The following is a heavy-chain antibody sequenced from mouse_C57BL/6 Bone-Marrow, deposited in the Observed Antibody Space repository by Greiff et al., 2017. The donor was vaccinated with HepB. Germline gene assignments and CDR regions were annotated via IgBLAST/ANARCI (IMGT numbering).Heavy chain of an antibody. CDR3: ARLGTTVVAYYFDY. CDR1: GYAFSSSW. J-gene: IGHJ2*01. V-gene: IGHV1-82*01. D-gene: IGHD1-1*01. Sequence: VQLQQSGPELVKPGASVKISCKASGYAFSSSWMNWVKQRPGKGLEWIGRIYPGDGDTTYNGKFKGKATLTADKSSSTAYMQLSSLTSEDSAVYFCARLGTTVVAYYFDYWGQGTTLTVSS. CDR2: IYPGDGDT.